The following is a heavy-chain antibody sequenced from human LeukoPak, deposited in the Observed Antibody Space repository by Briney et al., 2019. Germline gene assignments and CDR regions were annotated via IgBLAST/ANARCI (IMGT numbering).Heavy chain of an antibody. J-gene: IGHJ5*02. CDR3: ARHGTAVNGDSSSWTDNWFDP. D-gene: IGHD6-13*01. V-gene: IGHV5-51*01. CDR1: GYSFTSYW. Sequence: GESLKISCKGSGYSFTSYWIGWVRQMPGKGLEWMGIIYPGDSDTRYSPSFQGQVTISADKSISPAYLQWSSLKASETAMYYCARHGTAVNGDSSSWTDNWFDPWGQGTLVTVSS. CDR2: IYPGDSDT.